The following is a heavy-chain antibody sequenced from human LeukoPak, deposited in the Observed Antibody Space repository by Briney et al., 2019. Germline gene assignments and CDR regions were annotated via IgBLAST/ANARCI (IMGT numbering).Heavy chain of an antibody. CDR3: AKDYLSSGWPGTLDH. J-gene: IGHJ4*02. D-gene: IGHD6-19*01. CDR2: ISGSGGST. V-gene: IGHV3-23*01. CDR1: GFTFSSYA. Sequence: GGSLRLSCAASGFTFSSYAMTWVRQAPGKGLEWVSTISGSGGSTYNADSVKGRFTISRDNSKNTLYLQMNSLRAEDTAVYYCAKDYLSSGWPGTLDHWGQGTLVTVSS.